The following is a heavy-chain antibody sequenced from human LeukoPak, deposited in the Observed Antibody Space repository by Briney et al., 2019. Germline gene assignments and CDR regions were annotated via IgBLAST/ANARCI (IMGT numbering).Heavy chain of an antibody. CDR2: INPNSGET. D-gene: IGHD4-11*01. V-gene: IGHV1-2*02. J-gene: IGHJ4*02. CDR3: ARDRDYSNTERGFDY. CDR1: GYTFTDYY. Sequence: ASVKVSCKTSGYTFTDYYIHCVRQAPGQGLEWRGWINPNSGETNSAQKFQGRVPMTGDKSISTASMELRRVTPDDTALYYCARDRDYSNTERGFDYWGQGTLVTVSS.